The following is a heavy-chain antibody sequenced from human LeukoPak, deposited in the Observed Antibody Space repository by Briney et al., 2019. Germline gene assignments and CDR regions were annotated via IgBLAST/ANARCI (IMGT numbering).Heavy chain of an antibody. Sequence: PSQTLSLTCAVAAGSTSSGGYSWSWIRQPPGKGLEWIGYIYHSGSTYYNPSLKSRVTISVDRSKNQFSLKLSSVTAADTAVYYSARGTTHDYGDATAYWYFDLWGRGTLVTVSS. CDR2: IYHSGST. J-gene: IGHJ2*01. CDR1: AGSTSSGGYS. CDR3: ARGTTHDYGDATAYWYFDL. D-gene: IGHD4-17*01. V-gene: IGHV4-30-2*01.